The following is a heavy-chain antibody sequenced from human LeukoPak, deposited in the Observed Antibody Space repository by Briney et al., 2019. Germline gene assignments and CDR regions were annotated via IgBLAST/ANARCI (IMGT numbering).Heavy chain of an antibody. CDR1: GYSFTSYW. CDR3: ARLNWNYDYYYYGMDV. V-gene: IGHV5-10-1*01. D-gene: IGHD1-7*01. CDR2: IDPSDSYT. J-gene: IGHJ6*02. Sequence: GESLKISCKGSGYSFTSYWISWVRQMPGKGLEWMGRIDPSDSYTNYSPSFQGHVTISADKSIGTAYLQWSSLKASDTAMYYCARLNWNYDYYYYGMDVWGQGTTVTVSS.